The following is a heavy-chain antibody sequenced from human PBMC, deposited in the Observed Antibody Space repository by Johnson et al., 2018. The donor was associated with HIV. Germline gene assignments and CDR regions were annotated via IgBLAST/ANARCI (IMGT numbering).Heavy chain of an antibody. D-gene: IGHD6-19*01. CDR1: GFTFSSYW. V-gene: IGHV3-74*02. CDR3: ARASHSSGWYGRLGDAFDI. J-gene: IGHJ3*02. CDR2: INSDGSST. Sequence: VQLVESGGGLVQPGGSLRLSCAASGFTFSSYWMHWVRQAPGKGLVWVSRINSDGSSTSYADSVKGRFTISRDSSKNTLYLQMNSLRAEDMAVYYCARASHSSGWYGRLGDAFDIWGQGTMVTVSS.